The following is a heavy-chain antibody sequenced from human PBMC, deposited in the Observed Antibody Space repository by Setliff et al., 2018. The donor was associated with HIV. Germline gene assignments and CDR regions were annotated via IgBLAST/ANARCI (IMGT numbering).Heavy chain of an antibody. V-gene: IGHV4-4*08. CDR2: IYTSGST. Sequence: SETLSLTCTVSGGSISSYCWSWIRQPPGKGLEWIGYIYTSGSTNYNPSLKSRFTISRDNAKNSLYLQMNSLRAEDTAVYYCARVMIGYSGYDAFDYWGQGTLVTVSS. CDR1: GGSISSYC. CDR3: ARVMIGYSGYDAFDY. J-gene: IGHJ4*02. D-gene: IGHD5-12*01.